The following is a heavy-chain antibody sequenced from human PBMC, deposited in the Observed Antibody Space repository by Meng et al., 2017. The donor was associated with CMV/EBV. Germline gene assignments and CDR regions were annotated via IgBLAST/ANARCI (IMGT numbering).Heavy chain of an antibody. CDR1: GYTFIDHY. CDR3: ARDGYCSSTSCPAGNAFDI. J-gene: IGHJ3*02. D-gene: IGHD2-2*03. Sequence: ASVKVSCKASGYTFIDHYIHWVRQAPGQGLEWMGWISAYNGNTNYAQKLQGRVTMTTDTSTSTAYMELRSLRSDDTAVYYCARDGYCSSTSCPAGNAFDIWGQGTMVTVSS. V-gene: IGHV1-18*01. CDR2: ISAYNGNT.